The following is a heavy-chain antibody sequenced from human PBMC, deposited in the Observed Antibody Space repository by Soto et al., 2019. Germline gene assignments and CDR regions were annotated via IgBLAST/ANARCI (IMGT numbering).Heavy chain of an antibody. CDR2: IYSSGST. J-gene: IGHJ4*02. D-gene: IGHD5-12*01. V-gene: IGHV4-31*03. Sequence: SETLSLTCTVSGGSISSGGHYWNWIRQHPGRGLEWIGYIYSSGSTYYNPSLHSRVTISVDTSKNQFSLRLTSVTAADTAVCYCARERWLQSFFDFWGQGTLVTVSS. CDR1: GGSISSGGHY. CDR3: ARERWLQSFFDF.